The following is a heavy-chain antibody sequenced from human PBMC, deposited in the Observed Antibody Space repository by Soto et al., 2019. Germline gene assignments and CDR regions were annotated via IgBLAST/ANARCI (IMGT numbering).Heavy chain of an antibody. CDR3: TTDRYYYDRVPLYYFDY. V-gene: IGHV3-15*01. Sequence: EVQLVESGGGLVKPGGSLRLSCAASGFTFSNAWMSWVRQAPGKGLEWVGRIKSKTDGGTTDYAAPVKGRFTISRDDSKNTLYLQMNSLKTEDTAVYYCTTDRYYYDRVPLYYFDYWGQGTLVTVSS. CDR1: GFTFSNAW. D-gene: IGHD3-22*01. J-gene: IGHJ4*02. CDR2: IKSKTDGGTT.